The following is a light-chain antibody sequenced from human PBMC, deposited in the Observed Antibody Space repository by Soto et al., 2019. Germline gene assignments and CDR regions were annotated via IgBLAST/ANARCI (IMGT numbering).Light chain of an antibody. CDR1: QIISTW. CDR2: KAS. J-gene: IGKJ4*01. V-gene: IGKV1-5*03. Sequence: DIQMTQSPSTLSASVGDRVTLTCRASQIISTWLAWYQQKPGKAPNLLIYKASRLESGVPSRFSGSGSGTEFTLTISSLQRDDFATYYCQQYDSWPLTFGGGTRVEIK. CDR3: QQYDSWPLT.